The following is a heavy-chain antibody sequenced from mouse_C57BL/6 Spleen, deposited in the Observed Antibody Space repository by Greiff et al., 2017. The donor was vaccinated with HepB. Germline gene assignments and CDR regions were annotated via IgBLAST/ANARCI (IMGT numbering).Heavy chain of an antibody. J-gene: IGHJ1*03. CDR3: ARSPFITTVWYFDV. CDR1: GYTFTDYN. CDR2: INPNNGGT. D-gene: IGHD1-1*01. V-gene: IGHV1-22*01. Sequence: EVKVVESGPELVKPGASVKMSCKASGYTFTDYNMHWVKQSHGKSLEWIGYINPNNGGTSYNQKFKGKATLTVNKSSSTAYMELRSLTSEDSAVYYCARSPFITTVWYFDVWGTGTTVTVSS.